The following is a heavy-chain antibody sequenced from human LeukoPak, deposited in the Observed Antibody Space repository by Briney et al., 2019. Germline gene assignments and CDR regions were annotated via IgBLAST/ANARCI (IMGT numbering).Heavy chain of an antibody. CDR1: GFTFSNYA. J-gene: IGHJ4*02. CDR2: ISGSGGST. Sequence: HTGGSLRLSCAASGFTFSNYAMSWVRQAPGKGLEWVSAISGSGGSTYSADSVKGRFSISRDSSKNTLYLQMNSLRAEDTAIYRCAKDVGYYYDSSGYYYFDYWGQGTLVTVSS. V-gene: IGHV3-23*01. CDR3: AKDVGYYYDSSGYYYFDY. D-gene: IGHD3-22*01.